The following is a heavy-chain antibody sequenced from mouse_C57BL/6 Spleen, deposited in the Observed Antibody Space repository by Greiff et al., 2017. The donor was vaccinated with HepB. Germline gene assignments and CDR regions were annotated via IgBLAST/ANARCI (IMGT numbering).Heavy chain of an antibody. D-gene: IGHD5-1*01. Sequence: QVQLQQPGAELVKPGASVKLSCKASGYTFTSYWMQWVKQRPGQGLEWIGEIDPSDSYTNCNQKFKGKATLTVYTSSGTAYMQLSSLTSEDSAVYYCARRVLLPTWHFDCCGQGTTHTVSS. CDR3: ARRVLLPTWHFDC. V-gene: IGHV1-50*01. CDR2: IDPSDSYT. J-gene: IGHJ2*01. CDR1: GYTFTSYW.